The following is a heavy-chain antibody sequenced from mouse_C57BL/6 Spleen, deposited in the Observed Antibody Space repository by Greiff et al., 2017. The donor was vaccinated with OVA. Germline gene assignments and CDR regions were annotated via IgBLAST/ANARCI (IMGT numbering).Heavy chain of an antibody. D-gene: IGHD2-4*01. CDR1: GFTFSSYA. Sequence: EVKLMESGGGLVKPGGSLKLSCAASGFTFSSYAMSWVRQTPGKRLEWVATISDGGSYTYYPDNVKGRFTISRDNAKNNLYLQMSQLTSEDTAMYYCARDPTYDYERYFDVWGTGTTVTVSS. CDR2: ISDGGSYT. CDR3: ARDPTYDYERYFDV. V-gene: IGHV5-4*01. J-gene: IGHJ1*03.